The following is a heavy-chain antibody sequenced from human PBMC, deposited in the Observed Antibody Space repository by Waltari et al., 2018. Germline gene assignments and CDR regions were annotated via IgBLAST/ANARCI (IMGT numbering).Heavy chain of an antibody. CDR1: GFTFRSYA. V-gene: IGHV3-30-3*01. D-gene: IGHD6-13*01. CDR2: ISYDGSNK. CDR3: ARVLAAAGGY. Sequence: QVQLVESGGGVVQPGRSLRLSCAASGFTFRSYAMHWVRQAPGKGLEWVAVISYDGSNKYYADSVKGRFTISRDNSKNTLYLQMNSLRAEDTAVYYCARVLAAAGGYWGQGTLVTVSS. J-gene: IGHJ4*02.